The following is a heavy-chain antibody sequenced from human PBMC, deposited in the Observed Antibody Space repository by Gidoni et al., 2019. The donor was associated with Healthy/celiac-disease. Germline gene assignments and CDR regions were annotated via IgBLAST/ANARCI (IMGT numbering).Heavy chain of an antibody. CDR1: GGTFSSYA. D-gene: IGHD4-17*01. CDR2: IIPIFGTA. V-gene: IGHV1-69*01. Sequence: QVQLVQSGAEVKKPGSSVQVSCKASGGTFSSYAISWVRQAPGQGLEWMGGIIPIFGTANYAQKFQGRVTITADESTSTAYMELSSLRSEDTAVYYCARKKGYGDALAFDYWGQGTLVTVSS. CDR3: ARKKGYGDALAFDY. J-gene: IGHJ4*02.